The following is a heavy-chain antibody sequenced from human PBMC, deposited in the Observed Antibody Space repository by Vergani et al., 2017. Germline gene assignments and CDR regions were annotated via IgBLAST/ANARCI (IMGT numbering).Heavy chain of an antibody. J-gene: IGHJ4*02. CDR1: GGSISSGSYY. V-gene: IGHV4-61*02. Sequence: QVQLQESGPGLVKPSQTLSLTCTVSGGSISSGSYYWSWIRQPAGKGLEWIGRIYTSGSTNYNPSLKSRVTISVDTSKNQFSLKLSSVTAADTAVYYCARDSTGVRGVYDYWGQGTLVTVSS. D-gene: IGHD3-10*01. CDR3: ARDSTGVRGVYDY. CDR2: IYTSGST.